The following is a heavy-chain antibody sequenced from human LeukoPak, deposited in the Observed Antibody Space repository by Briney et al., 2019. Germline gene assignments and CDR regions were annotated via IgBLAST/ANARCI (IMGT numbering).Heavy chain of an antibody. CDR1: GFTFTTYA. D-gene: IGHD5-12*01. CDR2: ISYDGIDK. Sequence: GRSLRLSCAASGFTFTTYAIHWVRQAPGKGPEWVAVISYDGIDKYYADFVQGRFTISRDNSKNTLYLEMNSLRPEDTAVYYCARDADIGVLDYWGQGTLVTVSS. CDR3: ARDADIGVLDY. V-gene: IGHV3-30*01. J-gene: IGHJ4*02.